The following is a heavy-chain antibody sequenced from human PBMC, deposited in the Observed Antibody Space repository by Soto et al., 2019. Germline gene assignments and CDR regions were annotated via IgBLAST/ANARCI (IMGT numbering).Heavy chain of an antibody. Sequence: QITLKESGPTLVKPTQTLTLTCTFSGFSLSTSGVGVGWIRQPPGKALEWLALIYWDDDKRYSPSLKSRLTITKDTSKNQVVLTMTNMDPVDTATYYCAHRVQLLSYWYCDLWGRGTLVTVSS. D-gene: IGHD2-2*01. CDR3: AHRVQLLSYWYCDL. J-gene: IGHJ2*01. CDR2: IYWDDDK. V-gene: IGHV2-5*02. CDR1: GFSLSTSGVG.